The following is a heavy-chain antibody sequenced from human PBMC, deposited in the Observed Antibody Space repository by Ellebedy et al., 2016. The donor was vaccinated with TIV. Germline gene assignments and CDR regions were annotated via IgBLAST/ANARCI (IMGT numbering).Heavy chain of an antibody. D-gene: IGHD3-16*02. V-gene: IGHV1-18*01. J-gene: IGHJ4*02. CDR1: GYTFIDYG. Sequence: AASVKVSCKSSGYTFIDYGITWVRQAPGQGLDWMGWVSAYSGNTNYAQKLQGRVTMTTDTSTSTAYMELRSLRSDDTAVYYCARDDHTKYDYVWGSYRYYQSSPLSDYWGQGTLVTVSS. CDR3: ARDDHTKYDYVWGSYRYYQSSPLSDY. CDR2: VSAYSGNT.